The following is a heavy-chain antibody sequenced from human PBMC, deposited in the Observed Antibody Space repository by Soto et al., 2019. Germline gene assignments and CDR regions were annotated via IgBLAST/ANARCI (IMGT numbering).Heavy chain of an antibody. CDR3: ARAGRGELLELGSGY. D-gene: IGHD1-26*01. J-gene: IGHJ4*02. Sequence: RDPCGVVEVKSSSYAMSRVIKDQGKGLEWVSAISGSGNYLYYADSVKGRFTISRDNAKSTLYLQVNSLKAEDTAVYYCARAGRGELLELGSGYWGQRTLVTVSS. CDR1: EVKSSSYA. V-gene: IGHV3-21*01. CDR2: ISGSGNYL.